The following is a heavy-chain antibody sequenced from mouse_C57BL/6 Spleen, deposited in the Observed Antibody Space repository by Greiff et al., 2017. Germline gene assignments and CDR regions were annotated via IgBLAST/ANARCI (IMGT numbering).Heavy chain of an antibody. Sequence: VQLQQSGAELVRPGASVKLSCTASGFNIKDDYMHWVKQRPEQGLEWIGWIDPENGDTEYASKFQGKATIAADTSSNTAYLQLSSLTSEDTAVYYCTAPDGYYYYWGQGTSVTVSS. V-gene: IGHV14-4*01. D-gene: IGHD2-3*01. CDR1: GFNIKDDY. J-gene: IGHJ4*01. CDR3: TAPDGYYYY. CDR2: IDPENGDT.